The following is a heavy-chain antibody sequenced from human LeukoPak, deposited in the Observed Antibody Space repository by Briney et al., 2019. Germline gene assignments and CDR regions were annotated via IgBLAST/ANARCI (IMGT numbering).Heavy chain of an antibody. V-gene: IGHV3-30*18. Sequence: GGSLRLSCAASGFTFSSYGMHWVRQAPGKGLEWVAVISYDGSNKYYADSVKGRFTISRDNSKNTLYLQMNSLRAEDTAVYYCAKDDTVRGVLDYWGQGTLVTVSS. CDR2: ISYDGSNK. J-gene: IGHJ4*02. CDR1: GFTFSSYG. CDR3: AKDDTVRGVLDY. D-gene: IGHD3-10*01.